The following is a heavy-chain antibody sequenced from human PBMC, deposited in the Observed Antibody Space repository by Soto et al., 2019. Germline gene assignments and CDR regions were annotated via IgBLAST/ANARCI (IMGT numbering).Heavy chain of an antibody. CDR1: GGSISGYY. CDR3: ARERPDGSRLDP. D-gene: IGHD6-13*01. Sequence: PSETLSLTCTVSGGSISGYYWSWIRQPPGKGLEWIGYIYYSGSTYYNPSIKSRVTISVDTSKNQFSLKLSSVTAADTAVYYCARERPDGSRLDPWGQGTLVTVPQ. J-gene: IGHJ5*02. CDR2: IYYSGST. V-gene: IGHV4-30-4*01.